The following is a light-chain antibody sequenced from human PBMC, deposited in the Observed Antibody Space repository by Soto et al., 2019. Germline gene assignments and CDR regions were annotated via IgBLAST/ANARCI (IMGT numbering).Light chain of an antibody. CDR1: QSVSSN. CDR2: GAS. CDR3: QQYNNWGT. V-gene: IGKV3-15*01. J-gene: IGKJ1*01. Sequence: EIVMTQSPATLSVSPGERATLSCRASQSVSSNLAWYQHKPGQAPRLLIYGASTRATGIPARFSGSGSGTEFTLTISSLQSEDFAGYYCQQYNNWGTFGQGTKVEIK.